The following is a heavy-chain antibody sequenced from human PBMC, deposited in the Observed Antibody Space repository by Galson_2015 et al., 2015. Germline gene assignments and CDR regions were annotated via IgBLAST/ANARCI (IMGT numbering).Heavy chain of an antibody. Sequence: SVKVSCKASGGTFSSYAISWVRQAPGQGLEWMGGIIPIFGTANYAQKFQGRVTITADGSTSTAYMELSSLRSEDTAVYYCARDVYYGSGPGYGMDVWGQGTTVTVSS. CDR1: GGTFSSYA. CDR2: IIPIFGTA. D-gene: IGHD3-10*01. J-gene: IGHJ6*02. V-gene: IGHV1-69*13. CDR3: ARDVYYGSGPGYGMDV.